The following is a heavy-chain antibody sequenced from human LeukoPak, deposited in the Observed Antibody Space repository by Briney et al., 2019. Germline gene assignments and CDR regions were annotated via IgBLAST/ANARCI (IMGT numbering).Heavy chain of an antibody. D-gene: IGHD3-22*01. J-gene: IGHJ4*02. CDR2: IYYSGGT. CDR1: GGSISSYY. Sequence: SETLSFTCTVSGGSISSYYWSWIRQPPGKGLEWIGYIYYSGGTNYNPSLKSRVTISVDTSKNQFSLKLYSVTAADTAVYYCARHRSGYYSVYYFDYWGQGTLLTVSS. V-gene: IGHV4-59*08. CDR3: ARHRSGYYSVYYFDY.